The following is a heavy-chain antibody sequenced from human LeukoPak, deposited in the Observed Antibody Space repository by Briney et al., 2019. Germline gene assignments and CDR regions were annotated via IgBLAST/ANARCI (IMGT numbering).Heavy chain of an antibody. J-gene: IGHJ5*02. CDR2: IYYSGST. D-gene: IGHD3-10*01. CDR3: ARDYGRSSLWRGFFDP. V-gene: IGHV4-59*01. CDR1: GGSISSYY. Sequence: SETLSLTCTVSGGSISSYYWSWIRQPPGKGLEWIGYIYYSGSTNYSPSLKSRVTISVDTSKNQFSLKLSSVTAADTAVYYCARDYGRSSLWRGFFDPWGQGTLVTVSS.